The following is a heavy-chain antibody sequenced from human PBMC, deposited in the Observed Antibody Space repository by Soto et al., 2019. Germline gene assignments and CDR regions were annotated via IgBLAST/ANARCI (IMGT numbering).Heavy chain of an antibody. CDR1: GFTFSIYW. V-gene: IGHV3-74*01. CDR2: IDNAGSSA. D-gene: IGHD1-26*01. CDR3: TRVGGSESGMDV. Sequence: EVQLVESGGGLVQPGGSLRLSCAASGFTFSIYWMHWVRQAPGKGPVWVSRIDNAGSSARYANSVKGRFTISRDNAKNTVYLQMSSLRAEDTGVYYCTRVGGSESGMDVWGQGTTVTVSS. J-gene: IGHJ6*02.